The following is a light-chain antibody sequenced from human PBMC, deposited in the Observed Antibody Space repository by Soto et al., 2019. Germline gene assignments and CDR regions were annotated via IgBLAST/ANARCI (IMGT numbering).Light chain of an antibody. Sequence: QSALAQPASVSGSPGQSITISCTGSSSDVGRYTFVSWYQQHPGKAPKLMIYEVSNRPSGVSNRCSGSKSANTAALTISGLQAEDEAEYYCSSYATSNTVLFGGGTKLTVL. CDR3: SSYATSNTVL. V-gene: IGLV2-14*01. CDR2: EVS. CDR1: SSDVGRYTF. J-gene: IGLJ3*02.